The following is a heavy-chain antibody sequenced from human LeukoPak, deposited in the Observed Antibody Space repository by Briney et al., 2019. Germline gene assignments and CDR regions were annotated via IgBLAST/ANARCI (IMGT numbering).Heavy chain of an antibody. J-gene: IGHJ4*02. CDR1: GYTFTGYY. V-gene: IGHV1-2*02. D-gene: IGHD6-13*01. CDR3: ARGIAAAGTDY. CDR2: INPNSGGT. Sequence: GASVKVSCKASGYTFTGYYMHWVRQAPGQGLEWMGWINPNSGGTNYAQNFQGRVTMTRDTSIRPAYMELSRLRSDDTAVYYCARGIAAAGTDYWGQGTLVTVSS.